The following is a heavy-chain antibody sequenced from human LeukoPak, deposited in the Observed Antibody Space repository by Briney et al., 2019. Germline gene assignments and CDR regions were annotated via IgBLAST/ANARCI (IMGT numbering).Heavy chain of an antibody. D-gene: IGHD3-10*01. Sequence: ASVKVSCKTSGYTFIHYYMHWVRQASGEGFQWMGIVDPSGDIATYAQKFQGRVTLTTDTSTSTFYMELSSLRSEDTAIYYCARDSFGVRGFDHWGQGTPVTVSS. CDR2: VDPSGDIA. J-gene: IGHJ4*02. V-gene: IGHV1-46*01. CDR1: GYTFIHYY. CDR3: ARDSFGVRGFDH.